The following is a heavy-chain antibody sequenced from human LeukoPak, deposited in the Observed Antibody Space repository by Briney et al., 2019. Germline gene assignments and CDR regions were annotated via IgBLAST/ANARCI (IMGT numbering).Heavy chain of an antibody. V-gene: IGHV3-23*01. CDR1: GFTFSSYA. Sequence: GGSLRLSCAASGFTFSSYAMSWVRQAPGKGLEWVSAISGSGGSTYYADSVKGRFTISRDNSKNTLYLQMNSLRAEDTAVYYCAKDYSPYYYGSGSFDYWGQGTLVTVSS. CDR3: AKDYSPYYYGSGSFDY. D-gene: IGHD3-10*01. J-gene: IGHJ4*02. CDR2: ISGSGGST.